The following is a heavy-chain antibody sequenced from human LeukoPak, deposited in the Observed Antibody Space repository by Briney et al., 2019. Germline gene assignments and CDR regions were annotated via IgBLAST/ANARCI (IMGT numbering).Heavy chain of an antibody. V-gene: IGHV3-74*01. CDR2: INTDGSST. J-gene: IGHJ4*02. Sequence: GGSLRLSCAASGFTFSSYWMHWVRQAPGKGLVWVSRINTDGSSTSYADSVKGRFTISRDNSKNTLYLQMNSLRAEDTAVYYYAKNRDDILTGYPYYFDYWGQGTLVTVSS. CDR1: GFTFSSYW. CDR3: AKNRDDILTGYPYYFDY. D-gene: IGHD3-9*01.